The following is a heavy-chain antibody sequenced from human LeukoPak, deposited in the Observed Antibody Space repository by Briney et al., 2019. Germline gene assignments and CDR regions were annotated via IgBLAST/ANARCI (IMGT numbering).Heavy chain of an antibody. CDR2: INHSGST. CDR1: GGSFSGYY. V-gene: IGHV4-34*01. Sequence: SETLSLTCAVYGGSFSGYYWSWIRRPPGKGREWIGEINHSGSTNYNPSLKSRVTISVDTSKNQCSLKLSSVTAADTAVYYCARDLTTEYYYYYYYMDVWGKGTTVTVSS. CDR3: ARDLTTEYYYYYYYMDV. J-gene: IGHJ6*03. D-gene: IGHD4-11*01.